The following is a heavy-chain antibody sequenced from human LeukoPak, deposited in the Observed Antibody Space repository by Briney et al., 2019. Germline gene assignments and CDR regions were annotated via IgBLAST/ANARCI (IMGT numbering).Heavy chain of an antibody. CDR3: ARSGKVSYSFDI. V-gene: IGHV4-59*01. CDR1: AGSISSYY. D-gene: IGHD3-10*01. J-gene: IGHJ3*02. CDR2: ICYSGST. Sequence: SETLSLTCTVSAGSISSYYWSWIRQPPGKGLEWIGYICYSGSTNYNPSLKSRVTISVDTSKNQFSLKLSSVTAADTAVYYCARSGKVSYSFDIWGQGTMVTVSS.